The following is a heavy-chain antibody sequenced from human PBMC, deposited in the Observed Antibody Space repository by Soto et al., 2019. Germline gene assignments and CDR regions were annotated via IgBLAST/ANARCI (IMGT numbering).Heavy chain of an antibody. D-gene: IGHD3-22*01. CDR1: GYSFNFYG. CDR2: INPHNGNT. V-gene: IGHV1-18*01. CDR3: ARDTYGNVHDSMRP. Sequence: QVRMVQSGPEVKKPGASVKVSCKTSGYSFNFYGINWVRQAPGQGLEWMGWINPHNGNTNYTQKFQGRVTMTTDTSASTADKEVRSLRSDETAVYYCARDTYGNVHDSMRPWGQGALVTVSS. J-gene: IGHJ5*02.